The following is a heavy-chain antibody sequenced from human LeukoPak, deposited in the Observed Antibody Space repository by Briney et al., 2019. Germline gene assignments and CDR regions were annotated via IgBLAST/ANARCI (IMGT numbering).Heavy chain of an antibody. CDR3: ARLDYYGSGSYGLSFDY. V-gene: IGHV3-66*02. D-gene: IGHD3-10*01. CDR1: GFTVSSNY. CDR2: IYSGGST. J-gene: IGHJ4*02. Sequence: GGSLRLSCAASGFTVSSNYMSWVRQAPGKGLEWVSVIYSGGSTYYADSVKGRFTISRDNSKNTLYLQMNSLRAEDTAVYYCARLDYYGSGSYGLSFDYWGQGTLVTVSS.